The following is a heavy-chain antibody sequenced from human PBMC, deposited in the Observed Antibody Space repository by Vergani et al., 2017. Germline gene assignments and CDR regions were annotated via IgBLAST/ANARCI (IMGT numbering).Heavy chain of an antibody. V-gene: IGHV1-2*04. Sequence: QVQLVQSGAEVKKPGASVKVSCKASGYTFTGYYMHWVRQAPGQGLEWMGWINPNSGGTNYAQKFQGWVTMTRDTSISTAYMELSRLRSDDTAVYYCARFPGYSSGWYGGYYFDYWGQGTLVTVSS. CDR2: INPNSGGT. CDR3: ARFPGYSSGWYGGYYFDY. J-gene: IGHJ4*02. D-gene: IGHD6-19*01. CDR1: GYTFTGYY.